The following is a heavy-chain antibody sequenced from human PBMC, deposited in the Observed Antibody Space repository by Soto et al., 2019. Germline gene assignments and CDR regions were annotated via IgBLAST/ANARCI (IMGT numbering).Heavy chain of an antibody. CDR3: ARRSTTVVDAFDI. D-gene: IGHD4-17*01. CDR1: GYSFTSYW. V-gene: IGHV5-10-1*01. Sequence: GESLKISCKGSGYSFTSYWISWVRQMPGKGLEWMGRIDPSDSYANYSPSFQGHVTISADKSISTAYLQWSSLKASDTAMYYCARRSTTVVDAFDIWGQGTMVTVS. J-gene: IGHJ3*02. CDR2: IDPSDSYA.